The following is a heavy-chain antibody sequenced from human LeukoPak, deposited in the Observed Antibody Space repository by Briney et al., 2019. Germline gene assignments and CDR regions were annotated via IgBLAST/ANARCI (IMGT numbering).Heavy chain of an antibody. CDR3: ARDSVGVTRGYYYYYMDV. D-gene: IGHD2-21*02. CDR2: IYTSGST. V-gene: IGHV4-61*02. CDR1: GGSISSGSYY. J-gene: IGHJ6*03. Sequence: SETLSLTCTVSGGSISSGSYYWSWIRQPAGKGLEWIGRIYTSGSTNYNPSLKSRVTISVDTFKNQFSLKLSSVTAADTAVYYCARDSVGVTRGYYYYYMDVWGKGTTVTVSS.